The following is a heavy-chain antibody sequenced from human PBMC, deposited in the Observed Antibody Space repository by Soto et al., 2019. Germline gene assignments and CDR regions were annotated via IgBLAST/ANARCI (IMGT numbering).Heavy chain of an antibody. J-gene: IGHJ4*02. CDR1: SGSISSSNW. V-gene: IGHV4-4*02. D-gene: IGHD3-10*01. Sequence: QVQLQESGPGLVKPSGTLSLTCAVSSGSISSSNWWSWVRQPPGKGLEWIGEIYHSGSTNYNPSLKSRVNISVDKSKNQFSLKLSSVTAADTAVYYCARETTYYYGSGSYSWFDYWGQGTLVTVSS. CDR3: ARETTYYYGSGSYSWFDY. CDR2: IYHSGST.